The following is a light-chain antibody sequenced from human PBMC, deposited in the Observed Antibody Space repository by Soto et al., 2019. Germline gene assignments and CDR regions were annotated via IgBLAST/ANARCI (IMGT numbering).Light chain of an antibody. CDR3: QQYNNWPRT. J-gene: IGKJ1*01. Sequence: EIVMTHSPAPLAVSPGERATLSCRASQSVSSNLAWYQQKPGQAPRLLIYGASTRATGIPARFSGSGSGTEFTLTISSLQSEDFAVYYCQQYNNWPRTFGQGTKV. V-gene: IGKV3-15*01. CDR2: GAS. CDR1: QSVSSN.